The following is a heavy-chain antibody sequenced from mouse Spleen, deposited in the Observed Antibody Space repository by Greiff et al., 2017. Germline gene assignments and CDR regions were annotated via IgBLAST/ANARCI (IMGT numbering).Heavy chain of an antibody. J-gene: IGHJ4*01. D-gene: IGHD1-1*01. CDR1: GYAFTNYL. Sequence: QVQLQQSGAELVRPGTSVKVSCKASGYAFTNYLIDWVKQRPGQGLEWIGVINPGSGGTNYNEKFKGKATLTADKSSSTAYMQLSSLTSDDSADECGARQNYGGSPDPMDYWGQGTSVTVSS. CDR3: ARQNYGGSPDPMDY. CDR2: INPGSGGT. V-gene: IGHV1-54*01.